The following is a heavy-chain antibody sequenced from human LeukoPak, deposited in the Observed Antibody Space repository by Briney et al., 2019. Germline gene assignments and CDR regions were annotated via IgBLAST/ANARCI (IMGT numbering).Heavy chain of an antibody. CDR1: GFTFDDYA. V-gene: IGHV3-9*01. J-gene: IGHJ6*03. CDR2: ISWNSGSI. D-gene: IGHD2-15*01. Sequence: GGSLRLSCAASGFTFDDYAMHWVRQAPGKGLEWVSGISWNSGSIGYADSVKGRFTISRDNAKNSLYLQMNSLRAEDTALYYCARVGVVVAATRYYYYYMDVWGKGTTVTVSS. CDR3: ARVGVVVAATRYYYYYMDV.